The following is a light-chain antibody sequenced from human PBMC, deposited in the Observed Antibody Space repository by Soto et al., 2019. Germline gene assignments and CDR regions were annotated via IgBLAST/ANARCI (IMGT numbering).Light chain of an antibody. Sequence: SVLTQPSSVSASPGQSITISCTGTSSDVGGYNYVSWYQQHPGKVPKLMIYDVSNRPSGVSNRFSGSKSGNTASLTISGLQAEDEADYYCSSYRISSTPNSVFGIGTKVTVL. CDR1: SSDVGGYNY. CDR3: SSYRISSTPNSV. J-gene: IGLJ1*01. V-gene: IGLV2-14*01. CDR2: DVS.